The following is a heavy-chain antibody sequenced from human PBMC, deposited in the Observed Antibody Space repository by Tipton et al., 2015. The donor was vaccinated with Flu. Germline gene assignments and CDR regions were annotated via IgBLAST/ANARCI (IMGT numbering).Heavy chain of an antibody. D-gene: IGHD4-11*01. J-gene: IGHJ5*02. CDR1: GDSLGSNYF. Sequence: TLSLTCSVSGDSLGSNYFWGWIRQPPGKGLEWIGNIHRGGSPYYNPSLRSRVTMSVDTSKNQFYLRLSSVTAADTAVYYCARRDYSNYVSEPKNWFHPGAREPWSPSPQ. V-gene: IGHV4-38-2*01. CDR2: IHRGGSP. CDR3: ARRDYSNYVSEPKNWFHP.